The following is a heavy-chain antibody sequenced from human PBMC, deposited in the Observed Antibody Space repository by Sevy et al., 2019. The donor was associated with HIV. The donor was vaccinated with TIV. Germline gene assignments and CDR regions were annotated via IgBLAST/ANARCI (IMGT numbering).Heavy chain of an antibody. CDR1: GGSISSGGYY. Sequence: SETLSLTCTVSGGSISSGGYYWSWIRQHPGKGLEWIGYIYYSGSTYYNPSLKSRVTISVDTSKNQFSLKLGSVTAADTAVYYCARVDTAMVEYFDYWGQGTLVTVSS. CDR3: ARVDTAMVEYFDY. CDR2: IYYSGST. D-gene: IGHD5-18*01. J-gene: IGHJ4*02. V-gene: IGHV4-31*03.